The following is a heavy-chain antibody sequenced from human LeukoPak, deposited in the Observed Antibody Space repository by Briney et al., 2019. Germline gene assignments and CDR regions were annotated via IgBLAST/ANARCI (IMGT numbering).Heavy chain of an antibody. V-gene: IGHV4-39*01. J-gene: IGHJ6*03. CDR3: ARPHYDFWSGYSMGYYMDV. CDR2: IYYSGST. Sequence: PSETLSLTCTVSGGSISSSSYYWGWIRQPPGKGLEWIVSIYYSGSTYYNPSLKSRVTISVDTSKNQFSLKLSSVTAADTAVYYCARPHYDFWSGYSMGYYMDVWGKGTTVTVSS. CDR1: GGSISSSSYY. D-gene: IGHD3-3*01.